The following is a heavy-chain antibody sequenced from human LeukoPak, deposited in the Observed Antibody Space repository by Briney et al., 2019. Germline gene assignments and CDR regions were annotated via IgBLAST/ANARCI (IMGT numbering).Heavy chain of an antibody. D-gene: IGHD6-13*01. V-gene: IGHV1-18*01. CDR3: ARNPLQLVRYHYYGLDV. CDR2: ITPSNDNT. J-gene: IGHJ6*02. Sequence: GASVKVSCKASGYTFTSYGISWVRQAPGQGLEWMGWITPSNDNTNYAQKFQGRVAMTTDTSTSTAYMELRSLRSDDTAVYYCARNPLQLVRYHYYGLDVWGQGTTVTVSS. CDR1: GYTFTSYG.